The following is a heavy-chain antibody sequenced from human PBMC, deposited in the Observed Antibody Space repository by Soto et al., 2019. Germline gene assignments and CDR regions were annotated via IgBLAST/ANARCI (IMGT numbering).Heavy chain of an antibody. J-gene: IGHJ6*02. CDR3: AKDIVVVPAAIYYYCGMDG. CDR1: GFTFSSYA. D-gene: IGHD2-2*02. Sequence: GGSLRLSCSASGFTFSSYAMSWVRQAPGKGLEWVSAISGSGGSTYYADSVKGRFTISRDNSKNTLYLQMNSLRAEDTAVYYCAKDIVVVPAAIYYYCGMDGWSQGTTVTV. V-gene: IGHV3-23*01. CDR2: ISGSGGST.